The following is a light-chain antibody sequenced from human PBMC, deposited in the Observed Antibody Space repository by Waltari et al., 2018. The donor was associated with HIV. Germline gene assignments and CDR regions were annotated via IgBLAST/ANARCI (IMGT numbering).Light chain of an antibody. J-gene: IGKJ4*01. CDR3: QQRYSTPPP. CDR2: AAS. V-gene: IGKV1-39*01. CDR1: QSISSY. Sequence: DIQMTQSPSSLSASVGDRVTITCRASQSISSYLNWYQQKPGKAPKLLIYAASSLQSGVPSRFSGSGSVTDFTLTISSLQPEDFATYYCQQRYSTPPPFGGGTQVEIK.